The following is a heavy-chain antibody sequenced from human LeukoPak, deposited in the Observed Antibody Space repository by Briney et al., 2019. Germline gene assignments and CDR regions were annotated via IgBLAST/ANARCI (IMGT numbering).Heavy chain of an antibody. D-gene: IGHD3-10*01. CDR3: AREKGYGSGSSYYYYYYMDV. CDR1: GGSFSGYY. CDR2: IYTSGST. Sequence: SETLSLTCAVYGGSFSGYYWSWIRQPAGKGLEWIGRIYTSGSTNYNPSLKSRVTISVDTSKNQFSLKLSSVTAADTAVYYCAREKGYGSGSSYYYYYYMDVWGKGTTVTISS. V-gene: IGHV4-4*07. J-gene: IGHJ6*03.